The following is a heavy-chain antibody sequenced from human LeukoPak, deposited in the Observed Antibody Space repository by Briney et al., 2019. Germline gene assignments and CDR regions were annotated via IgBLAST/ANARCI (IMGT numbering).Heavy chain of an antibody. D-gene: IGHD6-13*01. CDR1: GFTFDDHA. J-gene: IGHJ4*02. V-gene: IGHV3-9*01. CDR3: ARRVAAVGFDY. Sequence: GRSLRLSSAASGFTFDDHAMHWVRQAPGKGLEWVSGISWNSGSIGYADSVKGRFTISRDNAKNSLYLQMNSLRAEDTALYYCARRVAAVGFDYWGQGTLVTVSS. CDR2: ISWNSGSI.